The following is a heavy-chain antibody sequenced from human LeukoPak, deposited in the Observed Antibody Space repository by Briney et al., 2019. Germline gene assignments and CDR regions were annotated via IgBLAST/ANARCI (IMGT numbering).Heavy chain of an antibody. V-gene: IGHV4-39*07. CDR3: ARDRGSEYIYADNPAVPYMDV. D-gene: IGHD5-18*01. CDR2: IYYSGNT. Sequence: PSETLSLTCTVSGDSISTSNSYWGWIRQPPGKGLEWIGSIYYSGNTYYNASLKSRVTISVDTSKNQFSLKLSSVTAADTAVYYCARDRGSEYIYADNPAVPYMDVWGKGTTVTVSS. J-gene: IGHJ6*03. CDR1: GDSISTSNSY.